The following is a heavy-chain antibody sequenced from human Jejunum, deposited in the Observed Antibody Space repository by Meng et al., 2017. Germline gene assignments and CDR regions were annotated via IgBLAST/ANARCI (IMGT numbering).Heavy chain of an antibody. J-gene: IGHJ5*02. D-gene: IGHD5-12*01. CDR1: RGSNSDSNW. CDR2: IYHTGST. V-gene: IGHV4-4*02. CDR3: ARDLLGPAIAASGYFDP. Sequence: VPLHDSGPARVTPSGPLSPPCAVSRGSNSDSNWWSGVRQPPGKELEWIGEIYHTGSTNYNPSLKSRVTMSLDKSKNQFFLDLTSVTAADTAVYYCARDLLGPAIAASGYFDPWGQGTLVTVSS.